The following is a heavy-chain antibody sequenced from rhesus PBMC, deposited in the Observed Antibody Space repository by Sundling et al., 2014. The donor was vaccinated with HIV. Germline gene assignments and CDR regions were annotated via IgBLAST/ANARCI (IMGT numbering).Heavy chain of an antibody. D-gene: IGHD3-16*01. V-gene: IGHV4-169*01. Sequence: QLQLQESGPGLVKPSETLSVACAVYGGSISSNYWSWIRQAPGKRLEWIGYIYGSDSNTDYNPSLKSRVTLSVDTSKNQFSLNLRSVTASDTAVYYCARGRRYYSGDYFFDYWGQGVLVTVSS. J-gene: IGHJ4*01. CDR1: GGSISSNY. CDR2: IYGSDSNT. CDR3: ARGRRYYSGDYFFDY.